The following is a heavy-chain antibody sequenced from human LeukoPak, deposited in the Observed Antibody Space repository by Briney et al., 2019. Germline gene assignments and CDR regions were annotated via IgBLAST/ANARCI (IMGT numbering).Heavy chain of an antibody. J-gene: IGHJ4*02. CDR2: IYYSGST. Sequence: SETLSLTCTVSGGSISSGGYYWSWIRQHPGKRLEWIGYIYYSGSTYYNPSLKSRVTISVDTSKNQFSLKLSSVTAADTAVYYCARAHNPGYFDYWGQGTLVTVSS. V-gene: IGHV4-31*03. CDR1: GGSISSGGYY. D-gene: IGHD2-21*01. CDR3: ARAHNPGYFDY.